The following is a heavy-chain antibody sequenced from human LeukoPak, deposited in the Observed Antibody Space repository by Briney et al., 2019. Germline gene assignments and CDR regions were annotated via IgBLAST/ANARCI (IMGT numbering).Heavy chain of an antibody. CDR2: INSDGSST. D-gene: IGHD2-2*01. V-gene: IGHV3-74*01. Sequence: PGGSLRLSCAASGFTFSSYWMHWVRQAPGKGLVWVSRINSDGSSTSYADSVKGRFTISRDNAKNTLYLQMNSLRAEDTAVYYCASIYCSSTSCYPLIPFYWGQGTLVTVSS. J-gene: IGHJ4*02. CDR3: ASIYCSSTSCYPLIPFY. CDR1: GFTFSSYW.